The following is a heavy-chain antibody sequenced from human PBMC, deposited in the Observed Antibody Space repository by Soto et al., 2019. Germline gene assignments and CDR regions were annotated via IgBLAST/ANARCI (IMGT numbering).Heavy chain of an antibody. CDR1: GGSISSSY. CDR3: ERGVSARLFDY. Sequence: QVQLQESGPGLVKPSETLSLTCTVSGGSISSSYWSWIRQPPGKGLEWIGYIYYSGISNYNPSLKSRVPISIETSKIHVSDMLRSVSAADTSVYYCERGVSARLFDYWGQGTLVTVSS. J-gene: IGHJ4*02. D-gene: IGHD2-8*01. V-gene: IGHV4-59*12. CDR2: IYYSGIS.